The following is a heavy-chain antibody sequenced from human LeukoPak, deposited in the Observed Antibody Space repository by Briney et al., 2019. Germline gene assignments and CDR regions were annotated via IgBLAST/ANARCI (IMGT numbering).Heavy chain of an antibody. CDR1: GYTFTSYD. V-gene: IGHV1-8*01. CDR3: ARGWRFGEFSGDY. J-gene: IGHJ4*02. D-gene: IGHD3-10*01. CDR2: MNPNSGNT. Sequence: ASVKVSCKASGYTFTSYDINWVRQATGKGLEWVGCMNPNSGNTAYAQTVQDRFTMTRNTSINTPYMELSSLTSEDTAMYYCARGWRFGEFSGDYWGQGTLVTVSS.